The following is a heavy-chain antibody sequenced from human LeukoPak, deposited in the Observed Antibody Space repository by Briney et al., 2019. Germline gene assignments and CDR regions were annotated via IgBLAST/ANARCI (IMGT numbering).Heavy chain of an antibody. D-gene: IGHD3-22*01. CDR1: GGSISGYY. CDR3: ARESKTYDGSGYYHDS. V-gene: IGHV4-4*07. Sequence: PSETLSLTCSVSGGSISGYYWSWIRQPPGEGLEWIGRIYTSGSTDYSPSLKSRVTMSLDTSKNQFSLNLYSVTAADTAVYFCARESKTYDGSGYYHDSWGQGTLVTVSS. J-gene: IGHJ4*02. CDR2: IYTSGST.